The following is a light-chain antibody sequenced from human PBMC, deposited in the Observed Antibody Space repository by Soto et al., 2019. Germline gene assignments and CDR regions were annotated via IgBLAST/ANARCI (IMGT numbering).Light chain of an antibody. CDR3: QQYNDWPTWT. CDR1: QSVGSN. V-gene: IGKV3-15*01. J-gene: IGKJ1*01. Sequence: IVVAHSPTTLAFSSGGRVTLSCQARQSVGSNLAWYQQKPGQAPRLLIYGASTRATGIPARFSSSGSETEFTLTISSLQAQDSAVYFCQQYNDWPTWTFGQGTKVDIK. CDR2: GAS.